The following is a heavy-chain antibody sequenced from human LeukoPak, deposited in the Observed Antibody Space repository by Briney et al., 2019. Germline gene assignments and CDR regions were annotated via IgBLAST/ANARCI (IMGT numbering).Heavy chain of an antibody. J-gene: IGHJ4*02. Sequence: GGSLRLSCAAPGFTFASYAISWVRQAPGKGLEWVSFISGSGGSTYYVDSVKGRFTISRDNSKNTLYLQMNSLRAEDTAVYYCAKHQNKGFDYWGQGTLVTVSS. V-gene: IGHV3-23*01. CDR2: ISGSGGST. CDR1: GFTFASYA. CDR3: AKHQNKGFDY.